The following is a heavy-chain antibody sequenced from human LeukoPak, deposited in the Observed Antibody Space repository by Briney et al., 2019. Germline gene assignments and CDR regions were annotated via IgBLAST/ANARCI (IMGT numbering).Heavy chain of an antibody. CDR2: ISSSSSYI. Sequence: ETLSLTCAVYGGSFSGYYWSWIRQPPGKGLEWVSSISSSSSYIYYADSVKGRFTISRDNAKNSLYLQMNSLRAEDTAVYYCARGVSGGADWGQGTLVTVSS. J-gene: IGHJ4*02. D-gene: IGHD3-16*01. V-gene: IGHV3-21*01. CDR3: ARGVSGGAD. CDR1: GGSFSGYY.